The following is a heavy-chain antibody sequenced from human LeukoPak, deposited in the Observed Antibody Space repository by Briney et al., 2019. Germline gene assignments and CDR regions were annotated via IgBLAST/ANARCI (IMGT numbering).Heavy chain of an antibody. D-gene: IGHD3-10*01. CDR1: GFTVSSNY. CDR3: ARDPGDYYGSGSSDAFDI. J-gene: IGHJ3*02. Sequence: PGGSLRLSCAASGFTVSSNYMNWVRQAPGKGLEWVAVIWYDGSNKYYADSVKGRFTISRDNSKNTLYLQMNSLRAEDTAVYYCARDPGDYYGSGSSDAFDIWGQGTMVTVSS. CDR2: IWYDGSNK. V-gene: IGHV3-33*08.